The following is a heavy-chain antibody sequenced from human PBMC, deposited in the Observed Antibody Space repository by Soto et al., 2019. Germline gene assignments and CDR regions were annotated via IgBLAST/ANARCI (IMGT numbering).Heavy chain of an antibody. CDR3: ARGPESRSTAYLDY. V-gene: IGHV1-18*01. D-gene: IGHD2-2*01. CDR1: GFPFTDYG. CDR2: ISAYTGNT. Sequence: QVQLVQSGAEVKKPGASVKVSCKASGFPFTDYGFTWVRQAPGEGLEWMGWISAYTGNTNYAQKVQGRVTMSTDTSTSTAYLELRSLRSDDTAVYYCARGPESRSTAYLDYWGQGTLVTVSS. J-gene: IGHJ4*02.